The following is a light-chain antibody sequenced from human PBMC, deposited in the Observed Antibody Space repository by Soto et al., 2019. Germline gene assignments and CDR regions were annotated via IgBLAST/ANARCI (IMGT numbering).Light chain of an antibody. J-gene: IGKJ3*01. CDR2: GAS. CDR1: QSVSSY. Sequence: EIVMTQSPATLSVSPGERATLSCRASQSVSSYLAWYQQKPGQAPRLLIYGASTRATGIPARFSGSGSETEFNLTISSLKSEDVAVYYCQKYNNWPRPFGPGTKVDIK. CDR3: QKYNNWPRP. V-gene: IGKV3-15*01.